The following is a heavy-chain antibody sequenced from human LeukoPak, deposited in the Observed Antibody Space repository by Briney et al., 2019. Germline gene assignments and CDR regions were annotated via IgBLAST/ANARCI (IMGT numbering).Heavy chain of an antibody. J-gene: IGHJ6*03. D-gene: IGHD3-10*01. Sequence: GGSLRLSCAAFGFTFSSYSMNWVRQAPGKGLEWVSYISSSSSTIYYADSVKGRFTISRDNAKNSLYLQMNSLRAEDTAVYYCARSGVSYYYYYMDVWGKGTTVTVSS. CDR1: GFTFSSYS. CDR2: ISSSSSTI. V-gene: IGHV3-48*01. CDR3: ARSGVSYYYYYMDV.